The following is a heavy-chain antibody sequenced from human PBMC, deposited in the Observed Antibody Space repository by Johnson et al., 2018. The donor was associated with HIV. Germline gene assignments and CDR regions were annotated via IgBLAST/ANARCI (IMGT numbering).Heavy chain of an antibody. Sequence: MLLVESGGGLIQPGGSLRLSCAASGFTVSSNYMSWVRQAPGKGLEWVSVIYSGGSTYYADSVKGRFTISRDNSKNTLYLQMNSLRAEDTAVYYCAKGIAARPPGDAFDIWGQGTMVTVSS. CDR2: IYSGGST. CDR1: GFTVSSNY. CDR3: AKGIAARPPGDAFDI. D-gene: IGHD6-6*01. V-gene: IGHV3-66*03. J-gene: IGHJ3*02.